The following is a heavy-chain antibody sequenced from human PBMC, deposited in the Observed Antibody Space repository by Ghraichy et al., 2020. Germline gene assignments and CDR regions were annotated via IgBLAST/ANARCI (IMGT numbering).Heavy chain of an antibody. J-gene: IGHJ6*02. CDR2: IYYGGST. Sequence: SETLSLTCTVSGGSISSYYWSWIRQPPGKGLEWIGYIYYGGSTNYNPSLKSRVTISVDTSKNQFSLKLSSVTAADTAVYYCARDGGYCSSTSCYFERDYYYGMDVWGQGTTVTVSS. V-gene: IGHV4-59*01. D-gene: IGHD2-2*01. CDR1: GGSISSYY. CDR3: ARDGGYCSSTSCYFERDYYYGMDV.